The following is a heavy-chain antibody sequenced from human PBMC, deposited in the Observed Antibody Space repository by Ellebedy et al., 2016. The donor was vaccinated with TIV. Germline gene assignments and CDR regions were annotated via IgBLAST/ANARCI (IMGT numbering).Heavy chain of an antibody. CDR3: VKGGSGSYHYYYGMDV. J-gene: IGHJ6*02. D-gene: IGHD3-10*01. Sequence: GESLKISCSASGFTFSSYAMHWVRQAPGKGLEYVSATTDDGGHTFYADSVRGRFTISRDNSKNTLYLQMSSLRAEDTAVYYCVKGGSGSYHYYYGMDVWGQGTTVTVSS. V-gene: IGHV3-64D*06. CDR1: GFTFSSYA. CDR2: TTDDGGHT.